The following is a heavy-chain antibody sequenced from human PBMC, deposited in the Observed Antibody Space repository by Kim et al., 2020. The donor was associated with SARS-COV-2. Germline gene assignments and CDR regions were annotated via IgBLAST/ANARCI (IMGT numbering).Heavy chain of an antibody. V-gene: IGHV4-61*01. J-gene: IGHJ4*03. Sequence: SETLSLTCTVAGGSVTSSSYYWHWIRQTPGKGPEWIGDIYYTGATNYHPSLESRVTISVDTSKNEISLKLTSVTAADTAVYFCASSNPNTLVGGVLKFWGRGALVTVSS. CDR2: IYYTGAT. CDR1: GGSVTSSSYY. D-gene: IGHD3-10*01. CDR3: ASSNPNTLVGGVLKF.